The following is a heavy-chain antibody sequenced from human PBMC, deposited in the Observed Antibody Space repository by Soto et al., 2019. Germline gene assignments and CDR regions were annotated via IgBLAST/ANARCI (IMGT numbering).Heavy chain of an antibody. Sequence: SGPTLVNPTQTLTLTCSFSGFSLSTEGVAVGWIRQPPGKALEWLALIYWDDDKRYSPSLKSRLTITKDTSKNQVVLTMTNMDPVDTATYYCAHSALHMITFGGVGVTGYDYWGQGTLVTVSS. CDR3: AHSALHMITFGGVGVTGYDY. V-gene: IGHV2-5*02. D-gene: IGHD3-16*01. CDR1: GFSLSTEGVA. J-gene: IGHJ4*02. CDR2: IYWDDDK.